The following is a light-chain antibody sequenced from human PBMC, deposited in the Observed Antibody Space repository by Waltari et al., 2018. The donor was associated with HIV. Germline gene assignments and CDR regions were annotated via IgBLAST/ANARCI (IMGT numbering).Light chain of an antibody. CDR1: NIGRKS. J-gene: IGLJ2*01. V-gene: IGLV3-21*04. CDR2: YDS. Sequence: YVLTQPPSVSVAPGKTARITCGGNNIGRKSVHWYQQKPGQAPVLVIYYDSDRPSGIPERFSGSNSGNTATLTISRVEAGDEADYYCQVWDSSSDHVVFGGGTKLTVL. CDR3: QVWDSSSDHVV.